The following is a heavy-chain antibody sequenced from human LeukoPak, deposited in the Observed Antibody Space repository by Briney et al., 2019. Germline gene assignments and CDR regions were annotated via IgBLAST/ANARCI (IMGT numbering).Heavy chain of an antibody. J-gene: IGHJ4*02. CDR1: GFTFSSYS. D-gene: IGHD3/OR15-3a*01. Sequence: PGGSLRLSCAASGFTFSSYSMNWVRQAPGKGLEWVSYIVDNGRKIYYADSMKGRFTISRDNANYSLYLQINRLTDEDTAVYYCARQTGSGLFILPGGQGTLVTVSS. CDR2: IVDNGRKI. CDR3: ARQTGSGLFILP. V-gene: IGHV3-48*02.